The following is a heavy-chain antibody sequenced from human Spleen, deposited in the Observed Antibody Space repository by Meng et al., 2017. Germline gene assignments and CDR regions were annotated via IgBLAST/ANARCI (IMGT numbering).Heavy chain of an antibody. Sequence: QEQLVESGGGVVQPGRSLRLSCVASGFSFSSYAMHWVRQAPGKGLEWVAMAGHDGNSDCYADSVKGRFTISKDSASNTLYLQMNTLTVEDTAVYYCVRDFGGKLDFWGQGTLVTVSS. V-gene: IGHV3-30-3*01. CDR3: VRDFGGKLDF. CDR1: GFSFSSYA. D-gene: IGHD2-15*01. CDR2: AGHDGNSD. J-gene: IGHJ4*02.